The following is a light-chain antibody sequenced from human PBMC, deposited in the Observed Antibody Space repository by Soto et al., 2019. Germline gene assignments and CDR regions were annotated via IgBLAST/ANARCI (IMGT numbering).Light chain of an antibody. CDR1: QSIRSH. Sequence: DIQMTQSPSSLSASVGDRVSITCRASQSIRSHLNWYQHKPGKAPKVLIYAASGLQGGVPSRFSGSGSGTDFTLTIKSLQPEDFATYYCQQSFSSPFTFGPGTKVDVK. CDR2: AAS. V-gene: IGKV1-39*01. J-gene: IGKJ3*01. CDR3: QQSFSSPFT.